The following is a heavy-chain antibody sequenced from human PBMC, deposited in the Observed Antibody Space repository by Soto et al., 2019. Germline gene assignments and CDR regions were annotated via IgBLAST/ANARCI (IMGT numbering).Heavy chain of an antibody. V-gene: IGHV1-69*13. CDR3: ARDGGFGVVVVAATAYFDY. D-gene: IGHD2-15*01. CDR2: IIPIFGTA. CDR1: GGTFSSYA. J-gene: IGHJ4*02. Sequence: SVKVSCKASGGTFSSYAISWVRQAPGQGLEWMGGIIPIFGTANYAQKFQGRVTITADESTSTAYMELSSLRSGDTAAYYCARDGGFGVVVVAATAYFDYWGQGTLVTVSS.